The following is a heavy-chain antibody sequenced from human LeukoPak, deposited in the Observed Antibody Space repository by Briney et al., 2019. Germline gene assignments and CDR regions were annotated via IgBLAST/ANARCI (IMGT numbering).Heavy chain of an antibody. Sequence: PGGSLRLSCAASGFTFSTYPMHWVRQAPGKGLEWVSAISGSGGSTYYADSVKGRFTISRDNSKNTLYLQMNSLRAEDTAVYYCAKGLTVGARLPYFDYWGQGTLVTVSS. CDR1: GFTFSTYP. CDR2: ISGSGGST. V-gene: IGHV3-23*01. CDR3: AKGLTVGARLPYFDY. J-gene: IGHJ4*02. D-gene: IGHD1-26*01.